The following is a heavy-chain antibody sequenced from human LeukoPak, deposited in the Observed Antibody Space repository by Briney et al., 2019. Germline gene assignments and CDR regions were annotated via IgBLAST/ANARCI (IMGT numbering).Heavy chain of an antibody. CDR1: GYTFTSYD. V-gene: IGHV1-8*01. CDR2: MSPDSGYT. Sequence: ASVKVSCKASGYTFTSYDITWVRQATGQGLEWMGWMSPDSGYTGYAQTFQGRVALTRNTSVSTAFMELSSLRSEDTAVYYCEIYTGYDSFWGQGTLVTVSS. CDR3: EIYTGYDSF. J-gene: IGHJ4*02. D-gene: IGHD5-12*01.